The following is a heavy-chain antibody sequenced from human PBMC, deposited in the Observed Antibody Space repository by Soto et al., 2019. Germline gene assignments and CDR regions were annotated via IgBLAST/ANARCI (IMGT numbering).Heavy chain of an antibody. CDR1: GFTVSSNY. Sequence: EVQLVESGGGLVQPGGSLRLSCEASGFTVSSNYMSWVRQAPGKGLEWVSVIYSGGSTYYADSVKGRFTISRDNSKNTLYLQMNSLRAEDTAVYYCAREYSSSSGDAFDIWGQGTMVTVSS. V-gene: IGHV3-66*01. CDR3: AREYSSSSGDAFDI. CDR2: IYSGGST. D-gene: IGHD6-6*01. J-gene: IGHJ3*02.